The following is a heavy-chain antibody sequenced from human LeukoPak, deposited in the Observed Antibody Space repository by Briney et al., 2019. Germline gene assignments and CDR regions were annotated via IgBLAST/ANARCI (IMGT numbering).Heavy chain of an antibody. CDR2: ISGSGVST. Sequence: GGSLRLSCAASGLTFSSYAMSWGRQAPGKGLEWVSAISGSGVSTYYADSVKGRFTISRDNSKNTLYLQMNSLRDEDTAVYYCAKHLGYSSSHMDYWGQGTLVTVSS. CDR1: GLTFSSYA. V-gene: IGHV3-23*01. CDR3: AKHLGYSSSHMDY. D-gene: IGHD6-13*01. J-gene: IGHJ4*02.